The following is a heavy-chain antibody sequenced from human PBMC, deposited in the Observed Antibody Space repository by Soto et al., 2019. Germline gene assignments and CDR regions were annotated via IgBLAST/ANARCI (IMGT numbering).Heavy chain of an antibody. J-gene: IGHJ4*02. Sequence: QITLKESGPTLVKPTQTLTLTCTFSGFSLSTSGVGVGWIRQPPGKALEWLALIYWDDDKRYSPPLKSRLTITTDPSKNQVVLTMTNMDPVDTATYYWAHLITYYYGSGSTNFDFWGQGTLATVSS. D-gene: IGHD3-10*01. CDR1: GFSLSTSGVG. CDR2: IYWDDDK. V-gene: IGHV2-5*02. CDR3: AHLITYYYGSGSTNFDF.